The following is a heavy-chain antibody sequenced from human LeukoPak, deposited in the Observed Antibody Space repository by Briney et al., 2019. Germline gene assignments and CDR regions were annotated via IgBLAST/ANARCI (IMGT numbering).Heavy chain of an antibody. CDR1: GGSFSGYY. J-gene: IGHJ4*02. D-gene: IGHD1-26*01. CDR3: AMGAPHY. Sequence: ETLSLTCAVYGGSFSGYYWSWVRQAPGKGLEWVSVIYSGGSTYYADSVKGRFTISRDNSKNTLYLQMNSLRAEDTAVYYCAMGAPHYWGQGTLVTVSS. CDR2: IYSGGST. V-gene: IGHV3-66*01.